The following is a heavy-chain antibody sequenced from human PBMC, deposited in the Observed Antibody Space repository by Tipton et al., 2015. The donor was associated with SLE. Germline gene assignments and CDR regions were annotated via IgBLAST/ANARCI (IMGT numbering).Heavy chain of an antibody. CDR1: GGSISSDRYY. V-gene: IGHV4-61*09. D-gene: IGHD3-22*01. CDR2: IHTTGST. J-gene: IGHJ5*02. CDR3: ARVWVITATGWFDP. Sequence: LRLSCTVSGGSISSDRYYWSWTRQPAGKGLEWIGHIHTTGSTSYNPSLKDRVTISVDTSKNQFSLKLSTVTAADTARYYCARVWVITATGWFDPWGRGTLVTVSS.